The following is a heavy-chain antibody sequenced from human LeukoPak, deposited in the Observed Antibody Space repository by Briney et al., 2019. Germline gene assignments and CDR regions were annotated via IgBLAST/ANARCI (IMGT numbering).Heavy chain of an antibody. CDR3: ERAFTGVFDY. D-gene: IGHD7-27*01. V-gene: IGHV4-39*07. CDR2: IYYSGST. J-gene: IGHJ4*02. Sequence: SETLSLTCTASGGSISSSSYYWGWIRQPPGKGLEWIGSIYYSGSTYYNPSLKSRVTISVDTSKNQFSLKLSSVTAADTAVYYCERAFTGVFDYWGQGTLVTVSS. CDR1: GGSISSSSYY.